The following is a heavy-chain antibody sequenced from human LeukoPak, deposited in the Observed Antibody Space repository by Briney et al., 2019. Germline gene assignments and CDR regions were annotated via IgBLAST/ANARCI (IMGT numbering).Heavy chain of an antibody. D-gene: IGHD3-22*01. J-gene: IGHJ4*02. CDR2: IIPIFGTA. CDR3: ASHYYDSSGYYYGFDY. Sequence: SVKVSCKASGGTFSSYAISWVRQAPGQGLEWMGGIIPIFGTANYAQKFQGRVAITAEESTSTAYMELSSLRSEDTALYYCASHYYDSSGYYYGFDYWGQGTLVTVSS. CDR1: GGTFSSYA. V-gene: IGHV1-69*13.